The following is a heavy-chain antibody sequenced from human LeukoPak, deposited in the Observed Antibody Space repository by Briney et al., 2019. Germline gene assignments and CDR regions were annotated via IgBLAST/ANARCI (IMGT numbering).Heavy chain of an antibody. J-gene: IGHJ4*02. CDR2: IYYSGNT. CDR1: GSSISSYY. Sequence: SETLSLTCTVSGSSISSYYWGWIRQPPGGGLESIGHIYYSGNTNYNPSLKSRVTISIDTSKNQFYLKLNSVTAADTAVHYCARWYCTITTCYYLDYWGQGTLVTVSS. D-gene: IGHD2-2*01. V-gene: IGHV4-59*01. CDR3: ARWYCTITTCYYLDY.